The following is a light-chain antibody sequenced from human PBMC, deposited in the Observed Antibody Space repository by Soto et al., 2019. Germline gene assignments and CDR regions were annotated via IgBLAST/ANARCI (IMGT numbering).Light chain of an antibody. Sequence: DIQVTQSPSSLSASAGDRVTITCRASQSISSYLNWYQQKPGKAPKLLIYAASSLQSGVPSRFSGSGSGTDFTLTISGLQPEDFPTYYCQQSYSTPLTFGGGTKVEIK. J-gene: IGKJ4*01. CDR1: QSISSY. V-gene: IGKV1-39*01. CDR2: AAS. CDR3: QQSYSTPLT.